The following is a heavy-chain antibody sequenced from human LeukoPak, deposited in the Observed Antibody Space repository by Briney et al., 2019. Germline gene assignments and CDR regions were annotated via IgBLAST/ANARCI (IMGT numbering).Heavy chain of an antibody. V-gene: IGHV1-18*01. J-gene: IGHJ4*02. CDR1: GYTFASYG. D-gene: IGHD3-22*01. CDR3: ARAPPHYYDTDAPFDY. CDR2: ISAYDGNT. Sequence: ASVKVSCKASGYTFASYGISWVRQAPGQGLEWMGWISAYDGNTNYAQKLQGRLTMTTDASTSIAYMELRSLKSDHTAVYYCARAPPHYYDTDAPFDYWGQGTLVTASS.